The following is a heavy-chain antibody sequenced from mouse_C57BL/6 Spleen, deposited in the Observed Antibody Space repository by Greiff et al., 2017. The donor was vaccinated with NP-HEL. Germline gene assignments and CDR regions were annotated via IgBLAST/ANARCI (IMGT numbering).Heavy chain of an antibody. V-gene: IGHV6-3*01. CDR2: IRLKSDNYAT. Sequence: EVKVVESGGGLVQPGGSMKLSCVASGFTFSNYWMNWVRQSPEKGLEWVAQIRLKSDNYATHYAVSVKGRFTISRDDSKSSVYLQMNNLRAEDTGIYYCTGENYYGSSPWFAYWGQGTLVTVSA. D-gene: IGHD1-1*01. J-gene: IGHJ3*01. CDR3: TGENYYGSSPWFAY. CDR1: GFTFSNYW.